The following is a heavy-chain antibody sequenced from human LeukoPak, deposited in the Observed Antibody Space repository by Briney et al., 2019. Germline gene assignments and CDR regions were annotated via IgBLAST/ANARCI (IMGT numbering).Heavy chain of an antibody. CDR3: ARAGGDSSSWYKKEGAFDI. J-gene: IGHJ3*02. V-gene: IGHV4-59*08. Sequence: SETLSLTCTVSGGSMSTYYWSWIRQSPGKGLEWIGYIYYSGSTSYNPSLKSRLTISIDTSKTQFYLKLSSVTAADTAVYYCARAGGDSSSWYKKEGAFDIRGQGTMVTVSS. D-gene: IGHD6-13*01. CDR1: GGSMSTYY. CDR2: IYYSGST.